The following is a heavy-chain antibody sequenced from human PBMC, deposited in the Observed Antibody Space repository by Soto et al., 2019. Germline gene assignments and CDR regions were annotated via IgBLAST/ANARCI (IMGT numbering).Heavy chain of an antibody. D-gene: IGHD6-6*01. Sequence: EVQLVESGGGLVKTGGSLRLSCAASGFTFSNAWMTWVRQAPGKGLEWVGRIKCKSDGETTDYAAHVKGRFTISREDSRNTLYLQMNSLNTEDTAVYYCTSDGPYRMSSLWFDHWGQGTLVSVSS. CDR2: IKCKSDGETT. J-gene: IGHJ5*02. CDR1: GFTFSNAW. V-gene: IGHV3-15*01. CDR3: TSDGPYRMSSLWFDH.